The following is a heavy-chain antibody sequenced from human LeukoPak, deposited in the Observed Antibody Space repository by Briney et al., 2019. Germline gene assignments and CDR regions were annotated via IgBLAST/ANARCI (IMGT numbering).Heavy chain of an antibody. V-gene: IGHV3-11*01. CDR1: GFTFSDYY. CDR2: ISSSGSTI. CDR3: ASPTERGYSGYGTVYYMDV. D-gene: IGHD5-12*01. Sequence: SGGSLRLPCAASGFTFSDYYMSWIRQAPGKGLEWVSYISSSGSTIYYADSVKGRFTISRDNAKNSLYLQMNSLRAEDTAVYYCASPTERGYSGYGTVYYMDVWGKGTTVTVSS. J-gene: IGHJ6*03.